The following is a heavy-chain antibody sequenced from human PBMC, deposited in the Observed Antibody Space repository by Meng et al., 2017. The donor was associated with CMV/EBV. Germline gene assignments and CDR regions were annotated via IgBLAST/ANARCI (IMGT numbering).Heavy chain of an antibody. V-gene: IGHV3-33*08. CDR2: IWYDGSNK. Sequence: GASLKISCAASGFTFSNAWMSWVRQAPGKGREWVAVIWYDGSNKYYADSVKGRFTISRDNSKNTLYLQMNSLRAEDTAVYYCARDSRHYDFWSGYYPYYYYGMDVWGQGTTVTVSS. D-gene: IGHD3-3*01. J-gene: IGHJ6*02. CDR1: GFTFSNAW. CDR3: ARDSRHYDFWSGYYPYYYYGMDV.